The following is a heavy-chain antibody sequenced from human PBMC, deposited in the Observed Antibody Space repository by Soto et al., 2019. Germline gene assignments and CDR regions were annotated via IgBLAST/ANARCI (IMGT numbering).Heavy chain of an antibody. J-gene: IGHJ6*02. CDR1: FYTFTRYG. D-gene: IGHD1-26*01. CDR2: ISAYNGNT. CDR3: ARDRERVYGMDV. V-gene: IGHV1-18*01. Sequence: VSWKASFYTFTRYGISWVRQAPGQGLEWMGWISAYNGNTNYAKKLQGRVTMTTDTSTSKAYMELRSLRSDDTDVYYCARDRERVYGMDVWGQGTMVTVSS.